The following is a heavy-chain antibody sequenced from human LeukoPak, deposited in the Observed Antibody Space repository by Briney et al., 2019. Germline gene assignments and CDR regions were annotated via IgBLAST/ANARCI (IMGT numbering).Heavy chain of an antibody. CDR3: ASCLRYSGYDFLPLDYYGMDV. CDR2: ISYDGSNK. J-gene: IGHJ6*02. D-gene: IGHD5-12*01. Sequence: GGSLRLSCAASGFTFSSYGMHWVRQAPGKGLEWVAVISYDGSNKKYGDSVKGRFTISRDNSKNTLYLQMNSLRAEDTAVYYCASCLRYSGYDFLPLDYYGMDVWGQGTTVTVSS. V-gene: IGHV3-30*19. CDR1: GFTFSSYG.